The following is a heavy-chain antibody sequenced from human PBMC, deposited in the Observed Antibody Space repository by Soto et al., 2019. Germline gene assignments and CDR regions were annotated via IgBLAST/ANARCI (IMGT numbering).Heavy chain of an antibody. CDR2: IYYSGST. D-gene: IGHD3-9*01. Sequence: QVQLQESGPGLVKPSETLSLTCTVSGVSISTYYWSWIRQPPGKGLEWIGYIYYSGSTNYNPSLKSRVTMSLDTAKNLCSLKLSSVTAADTAVYYCARDRLANWFDPWGQGTLVTVSS. J-gene: IGHJ5*02. CDR1: GVSISTYY. CDR3: ARDRLANWFDP. V-gene: IGHV4-59*01.